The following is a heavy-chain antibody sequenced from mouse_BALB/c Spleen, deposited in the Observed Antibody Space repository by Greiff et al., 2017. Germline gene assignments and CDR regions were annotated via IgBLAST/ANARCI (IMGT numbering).Heavy chain of an antibody. Sequence: VQLKQSGPELVKPGASVKMSCKASGYTFTDYYMDWVKQSHGESFEWIGRVNPYNGGTSYNQKFKGKATLTVDKSSSTAYMELNSLTSEDSAVYYCARGGFYDGYYRYAMDYWGQGTSVTVSS. CDR1: GYTFTDYY. J-gene: IGHJ4*01. CDR2: VNPYNGGT. V-gene: IGHV1-19*01. D-gene: IGHD2-3*01. CDR3: ARGGFYDGYYRYAMDY.